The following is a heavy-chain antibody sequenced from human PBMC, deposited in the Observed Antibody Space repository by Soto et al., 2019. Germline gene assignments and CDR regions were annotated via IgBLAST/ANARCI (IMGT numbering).Heavy chain of an antibody. J-gene: IGHJ6*02. CDR2: MNPNSGNT. CDR3: TRGLVYDSSDYYYLYGMDV. Sequence: ASVSVSGKASGYTFTSDDINWVRQATGQVLEWMGWMNPNSGNTGYAQKFQGRVTMTRNTSISTAYMELSSLRSADTAVYYCTRGLVYDSSDYYYLYGMDVWAQGTTDTVSS. CDR1: GYTFTSDD. D-gene: IGHD3-22*01. V-gene: IGHV1-8*01.